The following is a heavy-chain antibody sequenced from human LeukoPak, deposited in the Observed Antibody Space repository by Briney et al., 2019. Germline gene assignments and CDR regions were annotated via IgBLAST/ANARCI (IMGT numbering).Heavy chain of an antibody. Sequence: GRSLRLSCAASGFTFSSYGMHWVRQAPGKGLEWVAVISYDGSNKYYADSVKGRFTISRDNSKNTLYLQMNSLRAEDTAIYYCAKDDAYLQYDDWGQGTLVTVSS. V-gene: IGHV3-30*18. CDR2: ISYDGSNK. D-gene: IGHD5-24*01. J-gene: IGHJ4*02. CDR1: GFTFSSYG. CDR3: AKDDAYLQYDD.